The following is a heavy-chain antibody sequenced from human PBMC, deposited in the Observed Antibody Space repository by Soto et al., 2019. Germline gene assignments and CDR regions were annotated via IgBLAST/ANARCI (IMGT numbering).Heavy chain of an antibody. J-gene: IGHJ3*02. CDR1: GVTFSDHY. CDR3: ARRSYDFWSGYHDAFDI. V-gene: IGHV3-72*01. Sequence: GGSMELSCAASGVTFSDHYMDWVRKDTGKGLEWVGRTRNKANSYTTEYAASVKGRFTISRDDSKNSLYLQMNSLKTEDTAVYYCARRSYDFWSGYHDAFDIWGQGTMVTVSS. D-gene: IGHD3-3*01. CDR2: TRNKANSYTT.